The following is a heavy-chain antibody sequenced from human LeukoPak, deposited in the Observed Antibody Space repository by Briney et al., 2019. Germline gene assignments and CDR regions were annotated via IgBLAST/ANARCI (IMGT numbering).Heavy chain of an antibody. CDR1: GGTFSSYA. D-gene: IGHD1-26*01. CDR2: IIPIFGTA. CDR3: ARHLFQYSGSYGWFDP. J-gene: IGHJ5*02. V-gene: IGHV1-69*05. Sequence: SVKVSCKASGGTFSSYAISWVRQAPGQGLEWMGGIIPIFGTANYAQKFQGRVTITTDESTSTAYMELSSLRSEDTAVYYCARHLFQYSGSYGWFDPWGQGTLVTVSS.